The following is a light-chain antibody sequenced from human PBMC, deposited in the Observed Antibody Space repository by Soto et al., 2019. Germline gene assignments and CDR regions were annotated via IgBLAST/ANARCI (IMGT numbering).Light chain of an antibody. Sequence: EIVMTQSPATLSVSPGERATLSCRASQSVNSNLAWYQQKPGQAPRLLISGASSRATGIPARFSGRGSETEFTLTISSLQSEDFAVYYCRQYEDWPPLTFGQGTKVEIK. CDR1: QSVNSN. CDR2: GAS. CDR3: RQYEDWPPLT. J-gene: IGKJ1*01. V-gene: IGKV3-15*01.